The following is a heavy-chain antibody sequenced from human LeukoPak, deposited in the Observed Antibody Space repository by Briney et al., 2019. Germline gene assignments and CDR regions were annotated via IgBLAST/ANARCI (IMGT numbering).Heavy chain of an antibody. D-gene: IGHD3-10*01. CDR3: AREWFGAPFDP. CDR2: IYYSGST. Sequence: SETLSLTCTVSGGSISSGGYYWSWIRQHPGKGLEWIGYIYYSGSTYYNPSLKSRVTISADTSKNQFSLKLSSVTAADTAVYYCAREWFGAPFDPWGQGTLVTVSS. CDR1: GGSISSGGYY. V-gene: IGHV4-31*03. J-gene: IGHJ5*02.